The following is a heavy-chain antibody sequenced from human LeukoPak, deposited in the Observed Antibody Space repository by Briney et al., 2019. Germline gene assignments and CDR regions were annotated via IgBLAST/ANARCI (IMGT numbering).Heavy chain of an antibody. CDR2: IDFTSRYI. D-gene: IGHD3-10*01. CDR1: GFTFSSYS. Sequence: TGGSLRLSCAASGFTFSSYSMNWVRQAPGKGLEWVSSIDFTSRYIYNADSVKGRFTTSRDNAKNTVYLQMNSLRAEDTAVYYCARVALGSYNWFDPWGQGTLVTVSS. CDR3: ARVALGSYNWFDP. J-gene: IGHJ5*02. V-gene: IGHV3-21*01.